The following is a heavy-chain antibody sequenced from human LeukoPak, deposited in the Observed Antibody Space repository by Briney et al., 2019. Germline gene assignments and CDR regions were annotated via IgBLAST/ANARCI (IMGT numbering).Heavy chain of an antibody. Sequence: PGRSLRLSCAASGFTFDDYAMHWVRQAPGKGLEWVSGISWNSGSIGYADSVKGRFTISRDNAKNSLYLQMNSLRAEDTALYYCAKGGDSGSSYPDYWGQGTLVTVSS. V-gene: IGHV3-9*01. CDR2: ISWNSGSI. D-gene: IGHD1-26*01. CDR1: GFTFDDYA. J-gene: IGHJ4*02. CDR3: AKGGDSGSSYPDY.